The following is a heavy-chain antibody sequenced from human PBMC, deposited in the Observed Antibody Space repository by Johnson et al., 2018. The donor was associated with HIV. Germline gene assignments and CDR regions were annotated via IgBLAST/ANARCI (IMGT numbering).Heavy chain of an antibody. J-gene: IGHJ3*02. Sequence: VQLVESGGGLVQPGGSLRLSCAASGFTFSSYWMHWVRQAPGKGLVWVSRINSDGSSTSYADSVKGRFTISRDNSKNTLYLQMNSLRAEDTAVYYCAREYVGQWLGPRHAFDIWGQGTMVTVSS. D-gene: IGHD6-19*01. CDR3: AREYVGQWLGPRHAFDI. CDR2: INSDGSST. V-gene: IGHV3-74*01. CDR1: GFTFSSYW.